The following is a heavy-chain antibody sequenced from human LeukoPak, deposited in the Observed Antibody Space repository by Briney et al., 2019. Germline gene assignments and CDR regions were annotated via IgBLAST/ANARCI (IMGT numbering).Heavy chain of an antibody. D-gene: IGHD3-10*01. J-gene: IGHJ5*02. V-gene: IGHV4-4*09. CDR2: IYTSGST. CDR1: GGSISSYY. Sequence: SETLSLTCTVSGGSISSYYWSWIRQPPGKGLEWIGYIYTSGSTNYNPSLKSRVTISVDTSKNRFSLKLSSVTAADTAVYYCARLEWGGFDPWGQGTLVTVSS. CDR3: ARLEWGGFDP.